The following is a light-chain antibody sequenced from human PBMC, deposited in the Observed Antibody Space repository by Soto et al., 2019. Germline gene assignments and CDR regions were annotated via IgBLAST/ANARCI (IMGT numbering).Light chain of an antibody. CDR3: QQYSTYPRT. V-gene: IGKV1-16*02. CDR2: AAS. CDR1: QGINKN. Sequence: DIPMTQSPSSLSASVGDRVTITCRASQGINKNLAWFQQKPGKDPKSLIYAASTLQPGAPSKFSGSGSGTDFTLTISSLQPEDFATYYCQQYSTYPRTFGQGTKVEVK. J-gene: IGKJ1*01.